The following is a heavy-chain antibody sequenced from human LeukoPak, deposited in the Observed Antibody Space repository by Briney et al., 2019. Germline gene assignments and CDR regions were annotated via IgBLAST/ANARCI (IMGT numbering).Heavy chain of an antibody. V-gene: IGHV3-33*01. CDR3: VTTSSDPQDSSGYLGY. Sequence: SGGSLRLSCATSGFTFSSYGMNWVRQAPGKGPEWVALIWYDGTNKYYADSVKGRFTISRDNSKNTLYLQMNSLSAEDTAVYYCVTTSSDPQDSSGYLGYWGQGTLVTVFS. J-gene: IGHJ4*02. D-gene: IGHD3-22*01. CDR2: IWYDGTNK. CDR1: GFTFSSYG.